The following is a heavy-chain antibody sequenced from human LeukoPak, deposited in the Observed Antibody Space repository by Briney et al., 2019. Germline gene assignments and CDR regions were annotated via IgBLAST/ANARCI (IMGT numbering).Heavy chain of an antibody. D-gene: IGHD6-13*01. Sequence: SETLSLTCTVSGGSISSYYWNWIRQPPGKGLEWIGYINYIRTTDYNPSLNSRVTISLDTSKIRFSLKLSSVTAADTAMYYCARSYSSSDHYYYYGMDVWGQGTTVTVSS. CDR1: GGSISSYY. V-gene: IGHV4-59*08. CDR2: INYIRTT. CDR3: ARSYSSSDHYYYYGMDV. J-gene: IGHJ6*02.